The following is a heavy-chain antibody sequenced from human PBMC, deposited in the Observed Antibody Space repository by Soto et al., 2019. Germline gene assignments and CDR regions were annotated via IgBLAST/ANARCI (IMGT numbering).Heavy chain of an antibody. V-gene: IGHV4-39*01. J-gene: IGHJ4*02. D-gene: IGHD2-8*01. CDR1: GDSIGTTHSY. CDR3: ARHEGNGNVWPLDY. Sequence: QVQLLESGPGLVKPSETLSLTCTVSGDSIGTTHSYWAWIRQSPGKGLEWIGNIHYSGSTYYMPSRRSRVTLSVDTSTNQFSLRLTSVTAEDTAVYYCARHEGNGNVWPLDYWGQGILVTVSS. CDR2: IHYSGST.